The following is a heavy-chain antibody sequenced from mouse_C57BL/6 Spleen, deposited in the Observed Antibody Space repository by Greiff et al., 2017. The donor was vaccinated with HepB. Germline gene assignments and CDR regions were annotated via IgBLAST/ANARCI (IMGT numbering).Heavy chain of an antibody. CDR1: GFTFSDYG. D-gene: IGHD1-1*01. CDR3: ARGGGYYGSSHWYFDV. Sequence: EVHLVESGGGLVKPGGSLKLSCAASGFTFSDYGMHWVRQAPEKGLEWVAYISSGSSTIYYADTVKGRFTISRDNAKNTLFLQMTSLRSEDTAMYYCARGGGYYGSSHWYFDVWGTGTTVTVSS. V-gene: IGHV5-17*01. CDR2: ISSGSSTI. J-gene: IGHJ1*03.